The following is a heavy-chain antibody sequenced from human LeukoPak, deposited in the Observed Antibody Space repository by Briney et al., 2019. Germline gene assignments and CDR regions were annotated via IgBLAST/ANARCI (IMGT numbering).Heavy chain of an antibody. J-gene: IGHJ5*02. CDR1: GGSFSGYY. CDR2: INHSGST. V-gene: IGHV4-34*01. Sequence: SETLSLTCAVYGGSFSGYYWSWIRQPPGKGLEWIGEINHSGSTNYNPSLKSRVTISVDTSKNQFSLKLSSVTAADTAVYYCARDRGIAARSWFDPWGQGTLVTVSS. D-gene: IGHD6-13*01. CDR3: ARDRGIAARSWFDP.